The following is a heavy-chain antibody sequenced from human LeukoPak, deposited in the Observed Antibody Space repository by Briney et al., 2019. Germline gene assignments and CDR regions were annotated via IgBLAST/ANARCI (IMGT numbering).Heavy chain of an antibody. CDR3: AREEEGLDYYYGMDV. CDR2: ISSSSSYI. Sequence: GGSLRLSCAASGFTFSSYAMNWVRQAPGKGLEWVSSISSSSSYIYYADSVKGRFTTSRDNAKNSLYLQMNSLRAEDTAVYYCAREEEGLDYYYGMDVWGQGTTVTVSS. CDR1: GFTFSSYA. J-gene: IGHJ6*02. D-gene: IGHD2-15*01. V-gene: IGHV3-21*01.